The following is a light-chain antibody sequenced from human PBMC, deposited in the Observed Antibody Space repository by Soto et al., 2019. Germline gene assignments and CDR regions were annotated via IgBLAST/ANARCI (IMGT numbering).Light chain of an antibody. V-gene: IGKV3-20*01. Sequence: EIVLTQSPGTLSLSPGERATLSCRASQSVSSNYLAWYQQIPVQPPRLLISDASSRATGIPDRVSGTGSGTDFTLSISRLEPEDLAVYYCQQYGSSRWTFGQGTHVDI. CDR2: DAS. CDR1: QSVSSNY. CDR3: QQYGSSRWT. J-gene: IGKJ1*01.